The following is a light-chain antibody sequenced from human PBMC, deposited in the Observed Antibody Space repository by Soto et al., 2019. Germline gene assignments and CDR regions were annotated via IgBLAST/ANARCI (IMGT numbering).Light chain of an antibody. CDR3: QHLHSYPLS. CDR2: KVS. CDR1: QSLLYSDGNIY. V-gene: IGKV2-30*01. Sequence: DVVMTQSPLSLPVTLGQPASISCRSSQSLLYSDGNIYLNWFHQRPGQSPRRLIYKVSNRDSGVPARFSGSGSGTEFTLTISSLQPGDFATYYCQHLHSYPLSFGGGTKVDIK. J-gene: IGKJ4*01.